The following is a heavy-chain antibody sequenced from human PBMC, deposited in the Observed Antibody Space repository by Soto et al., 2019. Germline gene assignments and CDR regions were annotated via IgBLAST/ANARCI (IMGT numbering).Heavy chain of an antibody. V-gene: IGHV1-69*12. CDR3: ARGPDYAGSFDY. D-gene: IGHD4-17*01. J-gene: IGHJ4*02. Sequence: QVRLVQSGAEVKKPGSSVKVSCKASGGTFSNYAISWVRQAPGQGLEWMGGIILPFGTPNYAQKFQGRVTITADESMTTAYMELSGLRSEDTAVYYCARGPDYAGSFDYWGRGTLVPVSS. CDR2: IILPFGTP. CDR1: GGTFSNYA.